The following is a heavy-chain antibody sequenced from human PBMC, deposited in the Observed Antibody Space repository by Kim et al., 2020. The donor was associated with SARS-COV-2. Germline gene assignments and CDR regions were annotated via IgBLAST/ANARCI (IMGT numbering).Heavy chain of an antibody. Sequence: YAQKFQGRVTMTRDTSISTAYMELSRLRSDDTAVYYCARDPYVATIVYDYWGQGTLVTVSS. V-gene: IGHV1-2*02. CDR3: ARDPYVATIVYDY. J-gene: IGHJ4*02. D-gene: IGHD5-12*01.